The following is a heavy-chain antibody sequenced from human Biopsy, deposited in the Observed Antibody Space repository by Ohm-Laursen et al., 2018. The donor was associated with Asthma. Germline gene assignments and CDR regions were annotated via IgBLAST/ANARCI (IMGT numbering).Heavy chain of an antibody. CDR2: INTNTGNP. CDR3: ARMISYYDEMRDPFFDY. J-gene: IGHJ4*02. CDR1: GYTVTRYA. V-gene: IGHV7-4-1*02. Sequence: ASVKVSCKPSGYTVTRYAINWVRQAPGQGLEWMGWINTNTGNPTYAQGFTGRFVFSLDTSVNTAHLQISSLKAEDTAVYFCARMISYYDEMRDPFFDYWGQGTLVTVSS. D-gene: IGHD3-16*01.